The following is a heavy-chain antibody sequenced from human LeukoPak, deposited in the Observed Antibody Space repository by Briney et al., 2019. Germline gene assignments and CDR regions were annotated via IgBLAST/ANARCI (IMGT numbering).Heavy chain of an antibody. D-gene: IGHD2-2*02. J-gene: IGHJ3*02. CDR1: GGSISSYY. Sequence: SETLSLTXTVSGGSISSYYWSWIRQPAGKGLEWIGRIYTSGSTNYNPSLKSRVTISVDTSKNQFSLKLSSVTAADTAVYYCARTTRLPYCSSTSCYTGNRGAFDIWGQGTMVTVSS. CDR3: ARTTRLPYCSSTSCYTGNRGAFDI. V-gene: IGHV4-4*07. CDR2: IYTSGST.